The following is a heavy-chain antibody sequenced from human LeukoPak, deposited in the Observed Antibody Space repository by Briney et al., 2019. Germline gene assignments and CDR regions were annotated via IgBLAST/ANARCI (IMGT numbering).Heavy chain of an antibody. CDR3: ARVSGYSYGDFDY. V-gene: IGHV1-3*03. CDR2: INAANGNT. Sequence: GASVKVSCKASGYTFTGYYMHWVRQAPGQGLEWMGWINAANGNTKYSQEFQGRVTITRDTSASTAYMELSSLRSEDMAVYYCARVSGYSYGDFDYWGQGTLVTVSS. D-gene: IGHD5-18*01. CDR1: GYTFTGYY. J-gene: IGHJ4*02.